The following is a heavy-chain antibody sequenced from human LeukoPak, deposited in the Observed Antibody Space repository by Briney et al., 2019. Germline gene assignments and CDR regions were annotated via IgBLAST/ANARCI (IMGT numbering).Heavy chain of an antibody. CDR2: INPNSGGT. CDR1: GYTFTGYY. D-gene: IGHD2/OR15-2a*01. Sequence: GASVKVSCKASGYTFTGYYMHWVGQAPGQGLEWMGWINPNSGGTKYAQKFQGRVTMTRDTSISTAYMELSRLRSDDTAVYYCATSIPGTDAFDIWGQGTMVTVSS. V-gene: IGHV1-2*02. CDR3: ATSIPGTDAFDI. J-gene: IGHJ3*02.